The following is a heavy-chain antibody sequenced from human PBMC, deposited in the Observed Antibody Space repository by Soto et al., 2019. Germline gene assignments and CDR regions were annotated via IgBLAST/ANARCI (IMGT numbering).Heavy chain of an antibody. D-gene: IGHD1-1*01. CDR3: SGVPVPHSSNCMHV. J-gene: IGHJ6*02. CDR1: GFTFRSYE. V-gene: IGHV3-48*03. CDR2: ISSSGSTI. Sequence: GGSLRLSCASSGFTFRSYEMNWVRQAPGKGLEWVSYISSSGSTIYYADSVKGRFTISRDNAKNSLYLQMNSLRAEDTAVYYCSGVPVPHSSNCMHVRGPGPMVTLFS.